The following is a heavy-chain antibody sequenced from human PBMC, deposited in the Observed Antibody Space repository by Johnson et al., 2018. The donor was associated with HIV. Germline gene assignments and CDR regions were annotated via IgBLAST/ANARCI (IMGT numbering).Heavy chain of an antibody. V-gene: IGHV3-9*01. CDR3: ARAMVVTPVGAFDI. CDR1: GFTFDDYG. CDR2: ISWNSGDI. D-gene: IGHD4-23*01. Sequence: EVQLVESGGSVVRPGGSLRLSCEASGFTFDDYGMHWVRQAPGKGLEWVSGISWNSGDIGYADSVKGQFSISRDNAKSSLYLQIYSLRPEDTALYYCARAMVVTPVGAFDIWGQGTMVTVSS. J-gene: IGHJ3*02.